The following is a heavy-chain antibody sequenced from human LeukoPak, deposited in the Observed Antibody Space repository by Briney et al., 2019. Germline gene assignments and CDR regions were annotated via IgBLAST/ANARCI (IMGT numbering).Heavy chain of an antibody. CDR2: ISAYNGNT. CDR1: GYTFTSYG. Sequence: VASVKVSCKASGYTFTSYGISWVRQAPGQGLEWMGWISAYNGNTNYAQKLQGRVTMTTDTSTSTAYMELRSLRSDDTAVYYCARDGSSHYDFWSGYYGYWGQGTLVTVSS. D-gene: IGHD3-3*01. V-gene: IGHV1-18*01. J-gene: IGHJ4*02. CDR3: ARDGSSHYDFWSGYYGY.